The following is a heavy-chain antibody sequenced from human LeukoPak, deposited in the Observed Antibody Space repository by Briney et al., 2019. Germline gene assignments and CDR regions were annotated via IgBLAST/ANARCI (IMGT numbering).Heavy chain of an antibody. Sequence: GGSLRLSCAASGFTFSSYAMSWVRQAPGKGLEWVSSIGGSGGSTYYADSVKGRFTISRDNSKKTLYLQMNSLRAEDTAVYFCAKARYSSLYYFDYWGQGTLVPVSS. D-gene: IGHD6-13*01. CDR2: IGGSGGST. J-gene: IGHJ4*02. CDR1: GFTFSSYA. CDR3: AKARYSSLYYFDY. V-gene: IGHV3-23*01.